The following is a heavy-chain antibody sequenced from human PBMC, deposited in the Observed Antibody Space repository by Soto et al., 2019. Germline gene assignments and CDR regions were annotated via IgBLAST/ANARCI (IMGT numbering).Heavy chain of an antibody. CDR1: GGSISSSSYY. D-gene: IGHD6-19*01. CDR2: IYYSGST. Sequence: SETLSLTCTVSGGSISSSSYYWGWIRQPPGKGLEWIGSIYYSGSTYYNPSLKSRVTISVDTSKNQFSLKLSSVTAEDTAVYYCARQDSGWYFFIPYWGQGTLVTVSS. CDR3: ARQDSGWYFFIPY. V-gene: IGHV4-39*01. J-gene: IGHJ4*02.